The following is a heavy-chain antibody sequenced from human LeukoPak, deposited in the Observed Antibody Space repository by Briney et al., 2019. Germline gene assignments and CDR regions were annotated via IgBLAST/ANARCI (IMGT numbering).Heavy chain of an antibody. CDR3: ARGEGHYYDSSGYYLFDY. D-gene: IGHD3-22*01. CDR2: IIPIFGTA. CDR1: GGTFSSYA. Sequence: SVKVSCKASGGTFSSYAISWVRQAPGQGLEWMGGIIPIFGTANYAQKFQGRVTITADESTSTAYMELSSLRSEDTAVYYCARGEGHYYDSSGYYLFDYWGQGTLVTVSS. V-gene: IGHV1-69*01. J-gene: IGHJ4*02.